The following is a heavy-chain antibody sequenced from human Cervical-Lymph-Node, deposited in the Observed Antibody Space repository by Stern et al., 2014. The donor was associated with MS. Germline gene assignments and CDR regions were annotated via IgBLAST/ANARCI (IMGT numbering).Heavy chain of an antibody. CDR2: ISTNTGNP. D-gene: IGHD3/OR15-3a*01. J-gene: IGHJ6*01. Sequence: VQLVESGSELKKPGASVRVSCKASGYDFTNYAINWVRQAPGQGLEWMGWISTNTGNPTYAQDFTGRFVFSLDTSVSTSYMQINNLKPEDTGVNFCARPEFRTVWNGNQKSYVYYGLDVWGQGTAVTVS. CDR3: ARPEFRTVWNGNQKSYVYYGLDV. CDR1: GYDFTNYA. V-gene: IGHV7-4-1*02.